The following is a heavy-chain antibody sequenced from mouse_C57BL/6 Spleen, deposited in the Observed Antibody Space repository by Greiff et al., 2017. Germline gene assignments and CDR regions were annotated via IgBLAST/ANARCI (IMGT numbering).Heavy chain of an antibody. CDR2: ISDGGSYT. D-gene: IGHD2-1*01. J-gene: IGHJ2*01. CDR1: GFTFSSYA. Sequence: EVQVVESGGGLVKPGGSLKLSCAASGFTFSSYAMSWVRQTPEKRLEWVATISDGGSYTYYPDNVKGRFTISRDNAKNNLYLQMSLLKSEDTAMYYCARDLLWYFDYWGQGTTLTVSS. V-gene: IGHV5-4*01. CDR3: ARDLLWYFDY.